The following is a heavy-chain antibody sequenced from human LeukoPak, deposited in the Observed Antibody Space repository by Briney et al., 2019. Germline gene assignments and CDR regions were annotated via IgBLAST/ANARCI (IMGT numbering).Heavy chain of an antibody. CDR2: ISSSSSYI. J-gene: IGHJ4*02. V-gene: IGHV3-21*01. D-gene: IGHD3-10*01. CDR1: GFTFSSYA. Sequence: PGGSLRLSCAASGFTFSSYAMSWVRQAPGKGLEWVSSISSSSSYIYYADSVKGRFTISRDNAKNSLYLQMNSLRAEDTAVYYCARDRISRITMVRGVIDYWGQGTLVTVSS. CDR3: ARDRISRITMVRGVIDY.